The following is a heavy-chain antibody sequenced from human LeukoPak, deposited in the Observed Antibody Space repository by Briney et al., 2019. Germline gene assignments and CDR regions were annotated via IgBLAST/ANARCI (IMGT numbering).Heavy chain of an antibody. V-gene: IGHV5-51*03. CDR2: IYPGDSDT. D-gene: IGHD5-18*01. Sequence: GESLKISCKGSGYSFTNYWIGWVRQMPGKGLEWMGIIYPGDSDTTYSPSFQGQVTISAGKSISTAYLQWSSLKASDTAMYYCARGPAGVDTAMASYYFDYWGQGTLVTVSS. J-gene: IGHJ4*02. CDR1: GYSFTNYW. CDR3: ARGPAGVDTAMASYYFDY.